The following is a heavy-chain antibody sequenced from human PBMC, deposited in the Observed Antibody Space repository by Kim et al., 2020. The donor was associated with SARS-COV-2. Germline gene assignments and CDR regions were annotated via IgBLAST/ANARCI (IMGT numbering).Heavy chain of an antibody. Sequence: SETLSLTCTVSGDSISTYYWSWIRQPPGKGLEWIGYIYYSGSTNYNPSLKSRVTMSVDTSKNQFSLKLSSVTAADTAVYYCARFGGSYFDYWGQGTLVTV. D-gene: IGHD1-26*01. CDR1: GDSISTYY. J-gene: IGHJ4*02. CDR3: ARFGGSYFDY. CDR2: IYYSGST. V-gene: IGHV4-59*08.